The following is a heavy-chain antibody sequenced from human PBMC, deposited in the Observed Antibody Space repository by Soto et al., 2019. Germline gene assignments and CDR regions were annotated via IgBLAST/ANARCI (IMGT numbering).Heavy chain of an antibody. CDR3: ARPVRDFGVVIQSGMDV. CDR2: ISYDGSNK. D-gene: IGHD3-3*01. J-gene: IGHJ6*02. Sequence: GGSLRLSCAASGFTFSSYAMHWVRQAPGKGLEWVAVISYDGSNKYYADSVKGRFTISRDNSKNTLYLQMNSLRAEDTAVYYCARPVRDFGVVIQSGMDVWGQGTTVTVSS. CDR1: GFTFSSYA. V-gene: IGHV3-30-3*01.